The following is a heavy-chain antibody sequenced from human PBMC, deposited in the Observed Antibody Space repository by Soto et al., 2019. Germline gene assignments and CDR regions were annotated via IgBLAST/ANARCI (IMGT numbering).Heavy chain of an antibody. D-gene: IGHD1-7*01. J-gene: IGHJ4*02. CDR2: IKQDGSET. CDR1: GFTFSTNC. Sequence: PGGSLRLSCEASGFTFSTNCMSWVRQAPGKGLEWVANIKQDGSETYYLDSVKGRFTISRDNAKSSLYLQMNSLRAGDTAVYYCVTGGTTFSNWGQGTLVTVSS. V-gene: IGHV3-7*05. CDR3: VTGGTTFSN.